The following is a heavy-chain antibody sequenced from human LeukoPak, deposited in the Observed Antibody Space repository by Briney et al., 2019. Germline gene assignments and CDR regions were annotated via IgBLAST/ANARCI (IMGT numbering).Heavy chain of an antibody. CDR2: ISWNSGSI. J-gene: IGHJ5*02. D-gene: IGHD6-13*01. CDR3: AKRGEGVSNAWYMNNWFDP. V-gene: IGHV3-9*01. Sequence: GGSLRLSCAASGFTFDDYAMHWVRQAPGKGLEWVSGISWNSGSIGYADSVKGRFTISRDDSKNTLYLQMNSLRTEDTAVYYCAKRGEGVSNAWYMNNWFDPWGQGTLVTVSS. CDR1: GFTFDDYA.